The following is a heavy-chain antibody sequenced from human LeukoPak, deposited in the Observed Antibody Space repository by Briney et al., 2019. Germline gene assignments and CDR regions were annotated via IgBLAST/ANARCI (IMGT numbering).Heavy chain of an antibody. Sequence: PSETLSLTCAVYGGSFSAYYWSWIRQPPGKGLEWIGEINHSGSTNYNPSLKSRVTISVDTSKNQFSLKLSSVTAADTAVYYCARHWQGAPWFDPWGQGTLVTVSS. CDR3: ARHWQGAPWFDP. V-gene: IGHV4-34*01. J-gene: IGHJ5*02. CDR1: GGSFSAYY. D-gene: IGHD4/OR15-4a*01. CDR2: INHSGST.